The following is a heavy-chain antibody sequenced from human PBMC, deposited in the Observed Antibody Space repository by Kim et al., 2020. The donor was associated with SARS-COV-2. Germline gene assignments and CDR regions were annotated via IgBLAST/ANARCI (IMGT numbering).Heavy chain of an antibody. CDR2: IKMDDTIK. Sequence: GGSLRLSCAASGFTFGTFWMHWVRQVPGKGLVWVSRIKMDDTIKTYADFVKGRFTISRDNAKNTLYLQMDSLRAEDTAVYYCAKAASRGSGFYPDYWGQGTLVTVSS. J-gene: IGHJ4*02. CDR3: AKAASRGSGFYPDY. V-gene: IGHV3-74*01. CDR1: GFTFGTFW. D-gene: IGHD3-3*01.